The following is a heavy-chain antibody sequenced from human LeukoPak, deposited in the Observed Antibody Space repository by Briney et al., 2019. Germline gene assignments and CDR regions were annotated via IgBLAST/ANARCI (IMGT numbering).Heavy chain of an antibody. D-gene: IGHD1-26*01. J-gene: IGHJ4*02. CDR1: GGSISSYY. V-gene: IGHV4-59*08. CDR3: ARHRGGSYYENIYFDY. CDR2: IYYSGST. Sequence: SETLFLTCTVSGGSISSYYWSWIRQPPGKGLEWIGYIYYSGSTNYNPSLKSRVTISVDTSKNQFSLKLSSVTAADTAVYYCARHRGGSYYENIYFDYWGQGTLVTVSS.